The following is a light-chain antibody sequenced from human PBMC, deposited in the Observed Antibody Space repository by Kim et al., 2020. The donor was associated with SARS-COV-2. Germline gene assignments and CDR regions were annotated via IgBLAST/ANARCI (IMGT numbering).Light chain of an antibody. CDR3: QAWDSSLV. CDR2: QDS. V-gene: IGLV3-1*01. Sequence: SYELTQPPSVSVSPGQTANITCSGDKLGDKYACWYQQKPGQSPVLVIYQDSKRPSGIPERFSGSNSGNTATLTISGTQAMDEADYYCQAWDSSLVFGGGT. CDR1: KLGDKY. J-gene: IGLJ2*01.